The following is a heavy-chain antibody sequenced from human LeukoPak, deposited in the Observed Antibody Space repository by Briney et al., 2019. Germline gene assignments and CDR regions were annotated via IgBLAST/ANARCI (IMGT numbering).Heavy chain of an antibody. J-gene: IGHJ4*02. CDR2: ISYDGSNK. V-gene: IGHV3-30*18. D-gene: IGHD2-21*02. Sequence: PGGSLRLPCAASGFTFNSYGMHWVRQAPGKGLEWVTVISYDGSNKYYADSVKGRFTISRDNSKNTVNLQMNSLRAEDTAVYYCAKDYEAYCGGDCSSFFDYWGQGTLVTVSS. CDR1: GFTFNSYG. CDR3: AKDYEAYCGGDCSSFFDY.